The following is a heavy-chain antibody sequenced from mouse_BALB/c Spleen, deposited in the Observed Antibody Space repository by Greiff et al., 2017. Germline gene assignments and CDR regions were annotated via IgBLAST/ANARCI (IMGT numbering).Heavy chain of an antibody. CDR1: GFTFSDYY. CDR3: ARSPLYAMDY. V-gene: IGHV5-4*02. Sequence: EVQLVESGGGLVKPGGSLKLSCAASGFTFSDYYMYWVRQTPEKRLEWVATISDGGSYTYYPDSVKGRFTISRDNAKNNLYLQMSSLKSEDTAMYYCARSPLYAMDYWGQGTSVTVSS. CDR2: ISDGGSYT. J-gene: IGHJ4*01.